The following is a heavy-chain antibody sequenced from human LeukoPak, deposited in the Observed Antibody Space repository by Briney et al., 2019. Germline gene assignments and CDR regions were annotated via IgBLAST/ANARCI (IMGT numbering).Heavy chain of an antibody. CDR1: GFTFSDYY. J-gene: IGHJ4*02. CDR2: ISSSGSTI. Sequence: GSLRLSCAASGFTFSDYYMSWIRQAPGKGLGWVSYISSSGSTIYYADSVKCRFTITRDNAKNSLYLQMNSLRAEDTAVYYCARDRDSSGRLYFDCWGQGTLVTV. D-gene: IGHD6-19*01. V-gene: IGHV3-11*04. CDR3: ARDRDSSGRLYFDC.